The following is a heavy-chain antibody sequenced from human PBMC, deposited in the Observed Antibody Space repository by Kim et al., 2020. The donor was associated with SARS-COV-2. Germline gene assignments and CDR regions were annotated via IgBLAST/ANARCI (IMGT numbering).Heavy chain of an antibody. Sequence: SENTGYAKKFQGRVTMTRNTSIGTAYMELSSLRSEDTAVYYCARIAGGDYWGQGTLVTVSS. J-gene: IGHJ4*02. CDR2: SENT. D-gene: IGHD6-13*01. V-gene: IGHV1-8*01. CDR3: ARIAGGDY.